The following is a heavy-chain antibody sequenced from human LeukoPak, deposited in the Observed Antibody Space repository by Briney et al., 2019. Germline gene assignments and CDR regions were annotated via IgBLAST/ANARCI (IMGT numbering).Heavy chain of an antibody. V-gene: IGHV3-21*01. CDR2: ISSSSSYI. D-gene: IGHD3-9*01. Sequence: GGSLRLSCAASGFTFSSYAMNWVRQAPGKGLEWVSSISSSSSYIYYADSVKGRFTISRDNAKNSLYLQMNSLRAEDTAVYYCARSLFDWPNPYFDYWGQGTLVTVSS. J-gene: IGHJ4*02. CDR3: ARSLFDWPNPYFDY. CDR1: GFTFSSYA.